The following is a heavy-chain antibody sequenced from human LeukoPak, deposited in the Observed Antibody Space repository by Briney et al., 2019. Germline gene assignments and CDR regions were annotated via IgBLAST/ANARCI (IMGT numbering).Heavy chain of an antibody. D-gene: IGHD3-9*01. CDR3: ARRRVDLDY. V-gene: IGHV3-30-3*01. CDR2: ISYDGSNK. CDR1: GFTFSSYA. Sequence: GGSLRLSCAASGFTFSSYAMHWVRQAPGKGLEWVAVISYDGSNKYYADSVKGRFTISRDNSKNTLYLQMNSLRAEDTAVYYRARRRVDLDYWGQGTLVTVSS. J-gene: IGHJ4*02.